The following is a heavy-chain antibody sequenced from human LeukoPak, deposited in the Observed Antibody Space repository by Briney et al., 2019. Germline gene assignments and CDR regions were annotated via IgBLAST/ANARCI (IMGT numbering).Heavy chain of an antibody. CDR3: ARFTGCRSTSCSDAFDM. J-gene: IGHJ3*02. D-gene: IGHD2-2*01. V-gene: IGHV5-51*01. Sequence: GESLKISCKGSGYSFTSYWIGWVRQMPGKGLEWMGIIYPGDSDTRYSPYFQGPVTISADKSISTAYLQWSSLKALDAAMYYCARFTGCRSTSCSDAFDMWGQGTMVTVSS. CDR1: GYSFTSYW. CDR2: IYPGDSDT.